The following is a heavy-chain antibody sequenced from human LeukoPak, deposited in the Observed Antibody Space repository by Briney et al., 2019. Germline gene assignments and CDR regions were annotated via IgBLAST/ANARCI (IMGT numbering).Heavy chain of an antibody. D-gene: IGHD4-17*01. CDR1: GFTFSSYA. CDR3: AKSSSGDYDTGATWFDP. J-gene: IGHJ5*02. V-gene: IGHV3-23*01. Sequence: VGSLRLSCAASGFTFSSYAMSWVRQAPGKGLEWVSAISGSGGSTYYADTVKGRFTISRDNSKNTLYLQMNSLRAEDTAVYYCAKSSSGDYDTGATWFDPWGQGTLVTVSS. CDR2: ISGSGGST.